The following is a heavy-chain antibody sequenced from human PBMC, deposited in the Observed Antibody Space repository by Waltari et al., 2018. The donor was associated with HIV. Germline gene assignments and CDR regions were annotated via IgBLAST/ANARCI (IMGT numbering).Heavy chain of an antibody. CDR2: IHYNGRT. CDR1: GGSMNTSDYY. V-gene: IGHV4-39*07. J-gene: IGHJ5*02. Sequence: QFKLQESGPRLRKPSETLSLTCTISGGSMNTSDYYWGRVRPPPGKGLEWIGNIHYNGRTFHNPSLQSRVTLSLDKSDNQFFLNFISVIAADTAVYYCARDSGLFMYDSRRAVLNWFDPWGQGLLVTVSS. D-gene: IGHD3-9*01. CDR3: ARDSGLFMYDSRRAVLNWFDP.